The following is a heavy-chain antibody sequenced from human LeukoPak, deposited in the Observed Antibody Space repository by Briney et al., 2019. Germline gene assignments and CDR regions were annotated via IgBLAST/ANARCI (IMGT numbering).Heavy chain of an antibody. Sequence: GASVEVSCKASGSTFSDYYIHWVRQAPGQGLEWMGWINSHSGGTNYAQKFQDRVTMTRDTSISTVYMEMSRLTSDDTAVFYCARDQVGFDNWGQGTLVTVSS. D-gene: IGHD1-26*01. J-gene: IGHJ4*02. CDR1: GSTFSDYY. CDR2: INSHSGGT. V-gene: IGHV1-2*02. CDR3: ARDQVGFDN.